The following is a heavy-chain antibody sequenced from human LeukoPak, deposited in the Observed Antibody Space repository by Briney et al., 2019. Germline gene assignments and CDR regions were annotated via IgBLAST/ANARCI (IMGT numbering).Heavy chain of an antibody. J-gene: IGHJ4*02. D-gene: IGHD3-22*01. CDR3: ARVLHKRNYDSTTYYGY. CDR1: GFTFSSYV. Sequence: GGSLRLSCAASGFTFSSYVMHWVRQAPGKGLEWVAFIRYDGSYKYYADSVKGRFTISRDNSKNTLYLQMNSLRAEDTAVYYCARVLHKRNYDSTTYYGYWGQGTLVTVSS. CDR2: IRYDGSYK. V-gene: IGHV3-30*02.